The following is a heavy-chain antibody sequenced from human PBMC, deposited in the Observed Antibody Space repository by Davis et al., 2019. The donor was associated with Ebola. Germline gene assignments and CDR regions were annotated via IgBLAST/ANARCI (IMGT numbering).Heavy chain of an antibody. CDR2: ISYSGST. CDR1: GGSISSNY. CDR3: ARDRGFYDGSFDY. D-gene: IGHD3-22*01. J-gene: IGHJ4*02. V-gene: IGHV4-59*01. Sequence: PSETLSLTCTVSGGSISSNYWNWIRQPPGKGLEWIGYISYSGSTNYNPSLKSRVIISIDTSKNQFSLRLTSVTAADTAIYYCARDRGFYDGSFDYWGQGTLVTVSS.